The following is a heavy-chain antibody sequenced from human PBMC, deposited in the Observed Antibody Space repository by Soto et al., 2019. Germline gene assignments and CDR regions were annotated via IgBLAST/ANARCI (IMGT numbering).Heavy chain of an antibody. Sequence: KTSETLSLTCAVSGGSISSGGYSWSWIRQPPGKGLEWIGYIYHSGSTYYNPSLKSRVTISVDRSKNQFSLKLSSVTAADTAVYYCARKRDYYDSSGSFDYWGQGTLVTVSS. CDR3: ARKRDYYDSSGSFDY. CDR2: IYHSGST. J-gene: IGHJ4*02. V-gene: IGHV4-30-2*01. D-gene: IGHD3-22*01. CDR1: GGSISSGGYS.